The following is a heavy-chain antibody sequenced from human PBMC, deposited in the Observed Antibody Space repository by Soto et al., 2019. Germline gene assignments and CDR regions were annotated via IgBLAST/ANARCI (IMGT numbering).Heavy chain of an antibody. D-gene: IGHD2-15*01. CDR2: ISGSGGST. Sequence: HPGGSLRLSCAASGFTFSSYAMSWVRQAPGKGLEWVSAISGSGGSTYYADSVKGRFTISRDNSKNTLYLQMNSLRAEDTAVYYCAKAQWSPHDAFDIWGQGTMVTVSS. CDR1: GFTFSSYA. V-gene: IGHV3-23*01. CDR3: AKAQWSPHDAFDI. J-gene: IGHJ3*02.